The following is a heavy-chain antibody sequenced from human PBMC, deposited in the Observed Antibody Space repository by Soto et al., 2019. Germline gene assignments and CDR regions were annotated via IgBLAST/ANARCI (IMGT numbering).Heavy chain of an antibody. CDR1: GVSVSSGDYY. J-gene: IGHJ6*02. CDR3: ARDSGGNSENYYGLYV. D-gene: IGHD1-1*01. CDR2: IDRSGST. Sequence: QVQLQESGPGLVKPSQTLSLSCNVYGVSVSSGDYYWSWIRQHAGGGLEWIGYIDRSGSTYYKPSRRGRVIMSVDTSTNQIYLRLLSVTAADTAMYYCARDSGGNSENYYGLYVWGHGTTVTVSS. V-gene: IGHV4-31*03.